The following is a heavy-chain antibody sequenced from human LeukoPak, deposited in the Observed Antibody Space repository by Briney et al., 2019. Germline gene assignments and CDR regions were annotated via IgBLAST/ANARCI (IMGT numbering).Heavy chain of an antibody. V-gene: IGHV3-48*01. CDR1: GFTFSSYA. CDR3: ARDKKDCSSTRCYSYYYYGMDV. D-gene: IGHD2-2*02. CDR2: ISSSSSTI. Sequence: GKSLRLSCAASGFTFSSYAMHWVRQAPGKGLEWVSYISSSSSTIYYADSVKGRFTISRDNAKNSLYLQMNSLRAEDTAVYYCARDKKDCSSTRCYSYYYYGMDVWGQGTTVTVSS. J-gene: IGHJ6*02.